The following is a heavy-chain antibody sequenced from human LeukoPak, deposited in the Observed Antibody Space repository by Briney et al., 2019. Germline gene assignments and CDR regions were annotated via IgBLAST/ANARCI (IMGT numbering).Heavy chain of an antibody. V-gene: IGHV3-15*01. CDR2: IKTKTDGGTT. D-gene: IGHD5-12*01. CDR1: GFTFSNTW. CDR3: TRDRNILATRLAFDI. Sequence: GGSLRLSCAASGFTFSNTWMSWVRQAPGKGLEWVGRIKTKTDGGTTDYAAPVKGRFTISRDDSKNMLYLQMNSLKTEDTAVYYCTRDRNILATRLAFDIWGQGTMVTVSS. J-gene: IGHJ3*02.